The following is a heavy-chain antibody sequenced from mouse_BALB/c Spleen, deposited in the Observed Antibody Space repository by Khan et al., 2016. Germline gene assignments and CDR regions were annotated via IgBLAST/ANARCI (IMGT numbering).Heavy chain of an antibody. CDR1: GYSFTSYY. CDR2: IDPFNGGT. V-gene: IGHV1S135*01. J-gene: IGHJ4*01. CDR3: SSSTPSFYAMDY. D-gene: IGHD1-1*01. Sequence: VQLQQSGPELMKPGASEKISCKASGYSFTSYYMHWVKQSHGKSLEWIGYIDPFNGGTSYNQKFKGKATLTVDKSSSTAYMHLSSLTSEHSAVYYCSSSTPSFYAMDYWGQGTSVTVSS.